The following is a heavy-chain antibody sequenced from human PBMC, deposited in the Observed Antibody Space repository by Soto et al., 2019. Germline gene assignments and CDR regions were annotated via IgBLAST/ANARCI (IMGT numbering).Heavy chain of an antibody. D-gene: IGHD2-15*01. J-gene: IGHJ6*02. CDR3: ARAGCDGGSCYTLVGLRYGMDV. CDR1: GFTFSSDA. V-gene: IGHV3-30-3*01. Sequence: QVQLVESGGGVVQPGRSLRLSCAASGFTFSSDAMYWVRQAQGKGLEWVAVISYDGNNKYYADSVKGRFTISRDNSKNTLYLQMNSVRAEDMAVYYCARAGCDGGSCYTLVGLRYGMDVWGQGTTVTVSS. CDR2: ISYDGNNK.